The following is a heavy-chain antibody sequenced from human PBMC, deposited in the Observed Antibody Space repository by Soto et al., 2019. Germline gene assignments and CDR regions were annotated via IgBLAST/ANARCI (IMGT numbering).Heavy chain of an antibody. CDR3: ARRSYSSRFYPSGMDV. Sequence: GGSLRLSCAASGFTFDDYGMSWVRQAPGKGLEWVSGINWNGGSTGYADSVKGRFTISRDNAKNSLYLQMNILRAEDTSLYFCARRSYSSRFYPSGMDVWGQGTMVTVSS. J-gene: IGHJ6*02. CDR1: GFTFDDYG. V-gene: IGHV3-20*04. CDR2: INWNGGST. D-gene: IGHD6-13*01.